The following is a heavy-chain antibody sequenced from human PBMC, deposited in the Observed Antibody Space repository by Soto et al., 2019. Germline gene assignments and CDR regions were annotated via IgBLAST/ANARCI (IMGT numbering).Heavy chain of an antibody. J-gene: IGHJ4*02. V-gene: IGHV4-59*05. Sequence: PWGSLRLSCAASGFTFSSYSMNWVRQAPGRGLEWIGSVYYRGRSYSKSSVKSRVTISVDTSKNRFSLSLNSVTASGTAVYFCVSQRTTVPTQAYFDYWGPGALVTVSS. CDR1: GFTFSSYSMN. CDR2: VYYRGRS. CDR3: VSQRTTVPTQAYFDY. D-gene: IGHD4-17*01.